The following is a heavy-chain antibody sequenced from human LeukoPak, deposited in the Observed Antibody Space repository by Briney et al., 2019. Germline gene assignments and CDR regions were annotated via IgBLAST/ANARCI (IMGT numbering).Heavy chain of an antibody. D-gene: IGHD6-13*01. V-gene: IGHV4-4*07. J-gene: IGHJ4*02. CDR3: ARAGYTSTWTFDY. CDR2: IYSTGST. Sequence: SETLSLTCSVSGGSISSYFWSWIRQSAGRGLEHIGRIYSTGSTNYSPSLKSRVSMSVDTSKNQFSLTLRSVTAADTAIYYCARAGYTSTWTFDYWGQGILATVSS. CDR1: GGSISSYF.